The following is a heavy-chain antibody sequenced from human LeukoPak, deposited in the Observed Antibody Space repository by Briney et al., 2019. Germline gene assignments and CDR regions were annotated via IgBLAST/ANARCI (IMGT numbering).Heavy chain of an antibody. CDR3: ARGAFDY. V-gene: IGHV4-59*01. Sequence: SETLSLTCTVSGGSISSYYWSWIRQPPGKGLEWNGYIYYSGSTNYNPSLKSRVIISVDTSKNQFSLKLSSVTAADTAVYYCARGAFDYWGQGTLVTVSS. CDR1: GGSISSYY. CDR2: IYYSGST. J-gene: IGHJ4*02.